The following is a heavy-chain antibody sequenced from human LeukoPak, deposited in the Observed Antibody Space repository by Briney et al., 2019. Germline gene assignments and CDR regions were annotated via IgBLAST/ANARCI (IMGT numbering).Heavy chain of an antibody. CDR2: MYYSGST. Sequence: SETLSLTCTVSGGSISSGDYYWSCIRQPPGKGLEWIAYMYYSGSTYYNPSLKSRVTMSADTSKNQLSLKLSSVTAADTAVYYCARPYYYDSRIDPWGQGILVTVSS. CDR1: GGSISSGDYY. J-gene: IGHJ5*02. CDR3: ARPYYYDSRIDP. V-gene: IGHV4-30-4*01. D-gene: IGHD3-22*01.